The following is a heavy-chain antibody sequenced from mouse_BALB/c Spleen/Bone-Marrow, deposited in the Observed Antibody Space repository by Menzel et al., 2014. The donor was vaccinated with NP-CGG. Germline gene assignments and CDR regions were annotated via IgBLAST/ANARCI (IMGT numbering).Heavy chain of an antibody. CDR2: ISNGGSTT. CDR1: GFTFSYYT. CDR3: ARDGYDVGGALDY. V-gene: IGHV5-12-2*01. J-gene: IGHJ4*01. D-gene: IGHD2-2*01. Sequence: QLVESGGGLVQPGGSLKLSCAASGFTFSYYTMSWVRQTPEKRLEWVAYISNGGSTTYHPDTVKGRFTISRDNAKXTLYLQMSSLKSEDTAMYYCARDGYDVGGALDYWGQGTSVTVSS.